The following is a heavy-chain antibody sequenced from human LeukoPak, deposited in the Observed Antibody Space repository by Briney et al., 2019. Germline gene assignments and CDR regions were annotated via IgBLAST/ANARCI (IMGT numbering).Heavy chain of an antibody. D-gene: IGHD3-22*01. J-gene: IGHJ6*03. CDR1: GGSISSSSYY. Sequence: SETLSLTCTVSGGSISSSSYYWGWIRQPPGKGLEWIGSIYYSGSTYYNPSLKSRVTISVDTSKNQFPLKLSSVTAADTAVYYRARRSGVYDSSGYYYPYYYYYMDVWGKGTTVTVSS. CDR2: IYYSGST. V-gene: IGHV4-39*01. CDR3: ARRSGVYDSSGYYYPYYYYYMDV.